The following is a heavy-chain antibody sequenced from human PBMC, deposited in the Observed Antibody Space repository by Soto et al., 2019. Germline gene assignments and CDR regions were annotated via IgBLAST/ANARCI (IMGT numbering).Heavy chain of an antibody. Sequence: QVQLVQSGAEVRKPGSSVKVSCKASGGTFSSYAISWVRQAPGQGLEWMGGLIPIFGSANYAQKFQGRVTITADVSTSTAYMELSSLRSEDTAVYYCARSFVVPATDGFDSWGQGTLVTVSS. CDR2: LIPIFGSA. CDR3: ARSFVVPATDGFDS. J-gene: IGHJ4*02. CDR1: GGTFSSYA. D-gene: IGHD2-21*02. V-gene: IGHV1-69*12.